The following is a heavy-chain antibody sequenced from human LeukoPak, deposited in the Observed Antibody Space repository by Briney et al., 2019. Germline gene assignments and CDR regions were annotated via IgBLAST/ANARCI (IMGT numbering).Heavy chain of an antibody. CDR3: ARYTAMVAFHAHGFDI. CDR2: VHYSGST. J-gene: IGHJ3*02. CDR1: GGSISSYY. V-gene: IGHV4-59*01. D-gene: IGHD5-18*01. Sequence: SETLSLTCTVSGGSISSYYWSWIRQSPGKGLEWIGYVHYSGSTNYNASLKSRVTISVDTSKNQFSLRLRSVTAADTAVYYCARYTAMVAFHAHGFDIWGQGTMVTVS.